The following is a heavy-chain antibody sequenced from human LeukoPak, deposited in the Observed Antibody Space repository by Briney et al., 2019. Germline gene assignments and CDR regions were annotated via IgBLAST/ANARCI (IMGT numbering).Heavy chain of an antibody. V-gene: IGHV4-59*08. CDR3: ARHFAFSYYYMDV. Sequence: PSETLSLTCTVSGGSISSYYWSWIRQPPGKGLEWIGYIYYSGSTNYNPSLKNRVTISVDTSKNQFSLKLSSVTAADTAVYYCARHFAFSYYYMDVWGKGTTVTVSS. J-gene: IGHJ6*03. CDR1: GGSISSYY. CDR2: IYYSGST.